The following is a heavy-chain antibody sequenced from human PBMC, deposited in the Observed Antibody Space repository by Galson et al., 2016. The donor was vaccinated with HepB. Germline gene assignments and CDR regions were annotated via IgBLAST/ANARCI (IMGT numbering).Heavy chain of an antibody. Sequence: SETLSLTCTVSGGSISSYYWSWIRQPPGKGLEWIWYINSSGSTNYNPSPKRRVTISGDTSKNQFSLKLSSVTAADTAVYDCARGGSSGWSDWDYWGQGTLVTVSS. CDR2: INSSGST. CDR3: ARGGSSGWSDWDY. CDR1: GGSISSYY. J-gene: IGHJ4*02. V-gene: IGHV4-59*01. D-gene: IGHD6-19*01.